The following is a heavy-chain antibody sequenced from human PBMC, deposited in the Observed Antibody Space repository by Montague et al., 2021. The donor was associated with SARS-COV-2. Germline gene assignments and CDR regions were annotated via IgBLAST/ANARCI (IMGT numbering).Heavy chain of an antibody. J-gene: IGHJ4*02. CDR3: ARLDIMTAYPYEY. V-gene: IGHV3-23*01. D-gene: IGHD3-9*01. Sequence: SLRLSCAASVFTFSRYAMSLVRQAPGKGLEWVSGIRGNGGSTYYXXSLKVLFTISRDNPKNTLYLQMNSLRAEDTAVYYCARLDIMTAYPYEYWAQGTLVTVSS. CDR1: VFTFSRYA. CDR2: IRGNGGST.